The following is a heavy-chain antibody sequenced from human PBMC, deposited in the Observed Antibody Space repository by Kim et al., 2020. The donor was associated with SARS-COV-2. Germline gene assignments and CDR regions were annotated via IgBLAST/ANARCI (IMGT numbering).Heavy chain of an antibody. D-gene: IGHD3-22*01. J-gene: IGHJ3*02. CDR3: GQWLLLGMDAFDI. Sequence: SVKVSCKASGFTFTSSAVQCVRQARGQRLEWIGWIVVGSGNTNYAQKFQERVTITRDMSTSTAYMELSSLRSEDTAVYYCGQWLLLGMDAFDIWGQGTMVTVSS. CDR2: IVVGSGNT. V-gene: IGHV1-58*01. CDR1: GFTFTSSA.